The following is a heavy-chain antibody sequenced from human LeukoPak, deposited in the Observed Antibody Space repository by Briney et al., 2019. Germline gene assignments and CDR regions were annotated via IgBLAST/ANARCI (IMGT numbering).Heavy chain of an antibody. V-gene: IGHV4-59*12. CDR3: AKSNGYGLVDI. D-gene: IGHD3-10*01. CDR2: IYHNGKI. J-gene: IGHJ3*02. CDR1: GGSINSYY. Sequence: SETLSLTCTVSGGSINSYYWSWIRQPPGKGLEWIGYIYHNGKIKYNPSLESRATISVDTSKNQFSLKLNPVTAADTAVYYCAKSNGYGLVDIWGQGTMVTVSS.